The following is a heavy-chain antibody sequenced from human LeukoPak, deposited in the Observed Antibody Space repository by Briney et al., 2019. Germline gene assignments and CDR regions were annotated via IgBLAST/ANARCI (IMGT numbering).Heavy chain of an antibody. Sequence: GGSLRLSCAASGFTFSYYAMHWVRQAPGKGLEYVSAISSNGGSIYYANSVKGRFTISRDNSKNTLYLQMGSLRAEDMAVYYCARVDHAGITPGPFDIWGQGTMVTVSS. CDR3: ARVDHAGITPGPFDI. J-gene: IGHJ3*02. CDR1: GFTFSYYA. D-gene: IGHD1-7*01. V-gene: IGHV3-64*01. CDR2: ISSNGGSI.